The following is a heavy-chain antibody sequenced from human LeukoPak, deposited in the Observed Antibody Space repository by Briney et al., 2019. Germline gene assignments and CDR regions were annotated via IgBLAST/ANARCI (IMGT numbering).Heavy chain of an antibody. CDR1: GFTFSSYA. CDR2: ISYDGSNK. J-gene: IGHJ3*02. V-gene: IGHV3-30-3*01. CDR3: ARDQVYTSLSAFGI. D-gene: IGHD3-16*01. Sequence: GGSLRLSCAASGFTFSSYAMHWVRQAPGKGLEWVAVISYDGSNKYYADSVKGRFTISRDNAKNSLYLQMSSLRAEDTAVYYCARDQVYTSLSAFGIWGQGTKVTVSS.